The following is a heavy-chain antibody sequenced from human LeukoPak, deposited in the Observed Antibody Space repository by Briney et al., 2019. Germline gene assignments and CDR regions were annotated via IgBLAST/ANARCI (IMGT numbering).Heavy chain of an antibody. D-gene: IGHD6-13*01. CDR3: ARSIPATGTRNPFYYFDF. Sequence: GSLRLSCAASGFTFSSYSMNWVRQAPGKGPEWVSIIYSDGRTYYTDSVKGRFTITRDNSKNTLYMQMNSLRAEDTAVYYCARSIPATGTRNPFYYFDFWGQGTLVTVSS. CDR1: GFTFSSYS. J-gene: IGHJ4*02. V-gene: IGHV3-53*01. CDR2: IYSDGRT.